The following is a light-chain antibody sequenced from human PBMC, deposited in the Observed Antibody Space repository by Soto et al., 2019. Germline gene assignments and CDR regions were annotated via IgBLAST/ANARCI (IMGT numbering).Light chain of an antibody. J-gene: IGKJ2*01. Sequence: IQMTQSPSTLSASVGDRVTITCRASQTIGNWLAWYQQKTGKAPTLLIYDASSLERGVPSRFSGSRSGTEFTLTISSLQPDDFATYYCQQYDSYSYTFGQGTKLEIK. V-gene: IGKV1-5*01. CDR1: QTIGNW. CDR2: DAS. CDR3: QQYDSYSYT.